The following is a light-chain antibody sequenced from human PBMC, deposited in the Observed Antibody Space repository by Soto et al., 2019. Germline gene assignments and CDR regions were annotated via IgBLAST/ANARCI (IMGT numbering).Light chain of an antibody. J-gene: IGKJ2*01. Sequence: DIQMTQSPSTLSASVGDRVTITCRACQSISRWLAWYQQKPGKAPKLLIYQASILESGVPSRFSGSGSGTEFTLTISSLQPDDFATYYCQQYNSYSGYTFGQGTKLEIK. V-gene: IGKV1-5*03. CDR2: QAS. CDR1: QSISRW. CDR3: QQYNSYSGYT.